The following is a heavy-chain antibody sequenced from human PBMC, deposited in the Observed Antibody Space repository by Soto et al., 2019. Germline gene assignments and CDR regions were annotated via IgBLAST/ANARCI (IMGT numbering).Heavy chain of an antibody. CDR2: IIPIFGTA. V-gene: IGHV1-69*13. CDR3: ARALVVDTAMVTGIPDNYYYYYGMDV. CDR1: GGIFSSYA. J-gene: IGHJ6*02. Sequence: SVKVSCKASGGIFSSYAISWVRQAPGQGLEWMGGIIPIFGTANYAQKFQGRVTITADESTSTAYMELSSLRSEDTAVYYCARALVVDTAMVTGIPDNYYYYYGMDVWGQGTTVTVSS. D-gene: IGHD5-18*01.